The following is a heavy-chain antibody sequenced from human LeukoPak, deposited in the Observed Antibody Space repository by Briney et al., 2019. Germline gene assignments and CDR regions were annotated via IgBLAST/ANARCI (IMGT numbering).Heavy chain of an antibody. D-gene: IGHD1-26*01. CDR3: ARDIREWELLFAFDI. J-gene: IGHJ3*02. CDR1: GGSFSGYY. Sequence: SETLSLTCAVYGGSFSGYYWSWIRQPPGKGLEWIGEINHSGSTNYNPSLKSRVTISVDTSKNQFSLKLSSVTAADTAVYYCARDIREWELLFAFDIWGQGTMVTVSS. CDR2: INHSGST. V-gene: IGHV4-34*01.